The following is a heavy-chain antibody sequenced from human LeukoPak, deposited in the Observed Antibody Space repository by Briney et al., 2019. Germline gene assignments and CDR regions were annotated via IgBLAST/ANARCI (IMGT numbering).Heavy chain of an antibody. CDR1: GFPFSSYG. CDR3: ARDLSAAFDF. CDR2: LVYDARS. D-gene: IGHD6-19*01. V-gene: IGHV3-33*01. Sequence: GGSLRLSCAASGFPFSSYGMHWVRQAPGKGLEWVARLVYDARSDYANSVKGRFSISRDDSKNTLFLDMSNLRVEDTALYYCARDLSAAFDFWGQGVPVTVSS. J-gene: IGHJ4*02.